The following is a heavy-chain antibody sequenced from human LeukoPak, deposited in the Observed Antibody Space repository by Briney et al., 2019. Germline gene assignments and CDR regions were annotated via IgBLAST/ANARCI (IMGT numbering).Heavy chain of an antibody. CDR3: ARDIGYGGKHSVDY. CDR1: GSTFSSYW. Sequence: GGSLRLSCAASGSTFSSYWMHWVRQAPGKGLVWVSRINSDGSSTSYADSVKGRFTISRDNAKNTLYLQMNSLRAEDTAVYYCARDIGYGGKHSVDYWGQGTLSPSPQ. D-gene: IGHD4-23*01. CDR2: INSDGSST. V-gene: IGHV3-74*01. J-gene: IGHJ4*02.